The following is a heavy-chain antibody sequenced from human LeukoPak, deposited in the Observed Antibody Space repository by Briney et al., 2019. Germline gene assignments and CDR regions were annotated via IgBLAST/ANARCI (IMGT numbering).Heavy chain of an antibody. CDR2: IYYSGST. CDR3: ARSSYYYGLYYFDY. Sequence: SETLSLTCTVSGGSISSSSYYWGWIRQPPGKGLEWIGSIYYSGSTYYNPSLKSRVTISVDTSKNQFSLKLSSVTAADTAVYYCARSSYYYGLYYFDYWGQGTLVTVSS. V-gene: IGHV4-39*07. CDR1: GGSISSSSYY. J-gene: IGHJ4*02. D-gene: IGHD3-10*01.